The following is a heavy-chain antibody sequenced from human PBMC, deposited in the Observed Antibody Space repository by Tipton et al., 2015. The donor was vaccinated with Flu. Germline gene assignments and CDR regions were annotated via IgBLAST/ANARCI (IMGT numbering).Heavy chain of an antibody. D-gene: IGHD5/OR15-5a*01. CDR2: ISGGGGGT. CDR3: AKVIPEKVSGLDY. Sequence: SLRLSCAASGFTLRSYGMSWVRQAPGKRLEWISDISGGGGGTYYADSVKGRFTISRDNSKNMLYLRMNSLSAEDTAIYYCAKVIPEKVSGLDYWGQGTLVTVSS. J-gene: IGHJ4*02. CDR1: GFTLRSYG. V-gene: IGHV3-23*01.